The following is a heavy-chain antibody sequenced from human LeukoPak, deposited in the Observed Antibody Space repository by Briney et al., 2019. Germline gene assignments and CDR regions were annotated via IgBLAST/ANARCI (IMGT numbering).Heavy chain of an antibody. CDR1: GFNFRAYW. V-gene: IGHV3-7*01. D-gene: IGHD3-10*02. J-gene: IGHJ4*02. Sequence: GGSLRLSCTTSGFNFRAYWMAWVRQAPGKGLEWVANIHQHGSKENYVDSVKGRFTISRDNAKNLLFLQMDTLRVEDTAIYYCVRMNYVSTGWGAPFDYWGQGTLVTVSS. CDR2: IHQHGSKE. CDR3: VRMNYVSTGWGAPFDY.